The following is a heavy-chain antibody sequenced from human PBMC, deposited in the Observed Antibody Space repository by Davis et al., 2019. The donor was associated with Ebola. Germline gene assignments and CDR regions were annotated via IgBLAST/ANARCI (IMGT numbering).Heavy chain of an antibody. CDR2: IYPGDSDT. D-gene: IGHD3-3*01. CDR3: ARMLTIFGAPYFDY. J-gene: IGHJ4*02. CDR1: GYSFTSYW. Sequence: KVSCKGSGYSFTSYWIGWVRQMPGKGLEWMGIIYPGDSDTRYSPSFQGQVTISADKSISTAYLQWSSLKASDTAMYYCARMLTIFGAPYFDYWGQGTRVTVSS. V-gene: IGHV5-51*01.